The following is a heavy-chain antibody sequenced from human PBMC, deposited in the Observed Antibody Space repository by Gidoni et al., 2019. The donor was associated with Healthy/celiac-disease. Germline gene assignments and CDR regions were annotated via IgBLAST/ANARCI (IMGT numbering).Heavy chain of an antibody. CDR1: GFTLSSYG. CDR3: ASTYYDSSGYNDY. V-gene: IGHV3-33*01. J-gene: IGHJ4*02. D-gene: IGHD3-22*01. Sequence: QVQLVVSGGGVVQPGRSLRLSCAAPGFTLSSYGMHWVRQAPGKGLGWVAVIWYDGSNKYYADSVKCRFTISRDNSKNTLYLQMNSLRAEDTAVYYCASTYYDSSGYNDYWGQGTLVTVSS. CDR2: IWYDGSNK.